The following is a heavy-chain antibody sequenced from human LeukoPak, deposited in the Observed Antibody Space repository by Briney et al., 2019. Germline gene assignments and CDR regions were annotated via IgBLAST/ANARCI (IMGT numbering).Heavy chain of an antibody. CDR1: GFRFSNYA. J-gene: IGHJ4*02. CDR2: ISSSAFGT. Sequence: PGGSLRLSCAASGFRFSNYAMSWVRQAPGKGLEWVSNISSSAFGTYYADSVRGRFTISRDNSKNTLYLQMNSLRAEDTAVYYCSKGDHQAGSYSSWDSWGQGTLVTVSS. CDR3: SKGDHQAGSYSSWDS. D-gene: IGHD1-26*01. V-gene: IGHV3-23*01.